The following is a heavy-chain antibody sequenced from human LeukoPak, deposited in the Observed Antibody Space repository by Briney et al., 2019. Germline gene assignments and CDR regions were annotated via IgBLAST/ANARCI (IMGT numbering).Heavy chain of an antibody. CDR1: GFTFNTYA. Sequence: GGSLRLSCAASGFTFNTYAMSWVRQAPGKGLEWVSGISSSGGTTYYADSVKGRFTISRDSSKITVFLQMNSLRADDTAVYYCAKSADSGWPSFVAFDIWGQGTMVTVSS. V-gene: IGHV3-23*01. D-gene: IGHD6-19*01. J-gene: IGHJ3*02. CDR2: ISSSGGTT. CDR3: AKSADSGWPSFVAFDI.